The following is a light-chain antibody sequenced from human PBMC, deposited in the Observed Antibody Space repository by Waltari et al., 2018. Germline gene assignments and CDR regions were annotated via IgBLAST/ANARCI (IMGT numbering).Light chain of an antibody. J-gene: IGKJ3*01. CDR3: QQYSDWPPLT. V-gene: IGKV3-15*01. Sequence: EIVMTQSPATLPLSQGERATLPCRASQSVGSNLAWYQQKPGQAPRLLIYGASSRATGIPPRFRGDGSGTDFTFTISGLQSEDFAVYYCQQYSDWPPLTFGPGTKVEIK. CDR1: QSVGSN. CDR2: GAS.